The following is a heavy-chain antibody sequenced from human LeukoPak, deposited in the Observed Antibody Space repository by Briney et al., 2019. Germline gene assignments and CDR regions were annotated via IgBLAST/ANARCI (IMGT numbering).Heavy chain of an antibody. D-gene: IGHD3-22*01. J-gene: IGHJ4*02. CDR1: GFTFRSYE. V-gene: IGHV3-48*03. Sequence: GGSLRLSCAASGFTFRSYEMNWVRQAPGKGLEWVSYISSSGGTIYYADSVKGRFTISRDKAKNSLYLQMNSLRAEDTAVYYCARENGYYDSCGYFDYWGQGTLVTVSS. CDR3: ARENGYYDSCGYFDY. CDR2: ISSSGGTI.